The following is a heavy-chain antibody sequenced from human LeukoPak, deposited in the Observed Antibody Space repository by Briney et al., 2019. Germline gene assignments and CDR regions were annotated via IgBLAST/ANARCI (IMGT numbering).Heavy chain of an antibody. CDR2: IWYDGSNK. D-gene: IGHD5-12*01. CDR1: GFTFSSYG. Sequence: PGGSLRLSCAASGFTFSSYGMHWVRQAPGKGLEWVAVIWYDGSNKYYADSVKGRFTISRDNSKNTLYLQMNSLRAEDTAVYYCVRVSVVGYDLFDYWGQGTLVTVSS. CDR3: VRVSVVGYDLFDY. J-gene: IGHJ4*02. V-gene: IGHV3-33*01.